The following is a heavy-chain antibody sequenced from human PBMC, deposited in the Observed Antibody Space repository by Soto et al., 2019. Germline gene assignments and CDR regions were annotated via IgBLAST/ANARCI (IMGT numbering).Heavy chain of an antibody. CDR3: ARPQTLGIAVAGTSDFQH. Sequence: GGSLRLSCAASGFTFSSYGMHWVRQAPGKGLEWVAVIWYDGSNKYYADSVKGRFTISRDSSKNTLYLQMNSLRAEDTAVYYCARPQTLGIAVAGTSDFQHWGQGTLVTVSS. CDR2: IWYDGSNK. V-gene: IGHV3-33*01. D-gene: IGHD6-19*01. CDR1: GFTFSSYG. J-gene: IGHJ1*01.